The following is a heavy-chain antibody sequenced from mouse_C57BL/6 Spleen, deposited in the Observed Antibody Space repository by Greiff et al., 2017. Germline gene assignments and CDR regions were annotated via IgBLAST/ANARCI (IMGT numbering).Heavy chain of an antibody. Sequence: LQESGAELVRPGASVTLSCKASGYTFTDYEMHWVKQTPVHGLEWIGAIDPETGGTAYNQKFKGKAILTADKSSSTAYMELRSLTSEDSAVYYCTIYYDYDGAWFAYWGQGTLVTVSA. CDR3: TIYYDYDGAWFAY. CDR2: IDPETGGT. CDR1: GYTFTDYE. V-gene: IGHV1-15*01. D-gene: IGHD2-4*01. J-gene: IGHJ3*01.